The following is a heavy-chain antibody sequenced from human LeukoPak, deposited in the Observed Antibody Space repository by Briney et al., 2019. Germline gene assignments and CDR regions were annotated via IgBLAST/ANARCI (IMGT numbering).Heavy chain of an antibody. V-gene: IGHV3-23*01. CDR1: GFTFSSYA. Sequence: GGSLRLSCAASGFTFSSYAMSWVRQAPGKGLEWVSAISGSGGSTYYADSVKGRFTISRDDAKNSLFLQMNSLRVEDTALYYCVKSSRGGYYPDHWGQGTLVTVSS. D-gene: IGHD3-10*01. CDR3: VKSSRGGYYPDH. CDR2: ISGSGGST. J-gene: IGHJ1*01.